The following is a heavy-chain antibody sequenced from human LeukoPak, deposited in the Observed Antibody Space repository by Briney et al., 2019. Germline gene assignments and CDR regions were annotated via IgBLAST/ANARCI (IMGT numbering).Heavy chain of an antibody. Sequence: PSETLSLTCTVSGGSISNYYWSWIRQPPGKGLEWIGYIYYSGSTNYNPSLKSRVTISVDTSKNQFSLKLSSVTAADTAVYYCARSHYDSSGYFDYWGQGTLVTVSS. CDR2: IYYSGST. V-gene: IGHV4-59*08. J-gene: IGHJ4*02. CDR1: GGSISNYY. D-gene: IGHD3-22*01. CDR3: ARSHYDSSGYFDY.